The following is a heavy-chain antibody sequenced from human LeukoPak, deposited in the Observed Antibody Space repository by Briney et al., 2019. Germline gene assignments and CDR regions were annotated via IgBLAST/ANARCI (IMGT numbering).Heavy chain of an antibody. Sequence: SETLSLTRTVSGNSISSGDYYWSWIRQPAGKGLEWIGRIYTSGSTNYNPSLKSRVTMSVDTSKNQFSLKLSSVTAADTAVYYCARGGYDILTGGRNYYYYYMDVWGKGATVTISS. CDR3: ARGGYDILTGGRNYYYYYMDV. J-gene: IGHJ6*03. D-gene: IGHD3-9*01. V-gene: IGHV4-61*02. CDR2: IYTSGST. CDR1: GNSISSGDYY.